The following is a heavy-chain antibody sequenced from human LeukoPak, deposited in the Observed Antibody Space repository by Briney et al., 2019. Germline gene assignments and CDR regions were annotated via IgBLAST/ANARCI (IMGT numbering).Heavy chain of an antibody. V-gene: IGHV1-2*02. CDR3: ARSLVHYYDSSEEGVDY. J-gene: IGHJ4*02. CDR1: GYTFTGYY. CDR2: INPNSGGT. D-gene: IGHD3-22*01. Sequence: ASVKVSCKASGYTFTGYYMHWVRQAPGQGLEWMGWINPNSGGTNYAQKFQGRVTMPRDTSISTAYMELSRLRSDDTAVYYCARSLVHYYDSSEEGVDYWGQGTLVTVSS.